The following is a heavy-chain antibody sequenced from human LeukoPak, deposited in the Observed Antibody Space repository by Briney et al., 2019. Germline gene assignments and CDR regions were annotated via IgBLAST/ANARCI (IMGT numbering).Heavy chain of an antibody. J-gene: IGHJ4*02. CDR1: GFTLSSYS. D-gene: IGHD6-19*01. Sequence: GGSLRLSCAASGFTLSSYSMNWVRQAPGKGLEWVSSISSSSTYIYYADSVKGRFTISRDNAKNSLYLQMNSLRAEDTAVYYCARDIAVAGFDYWGQGTLVTVSS. V-gene: IGHV3-21*01. CDR3: ARDIAVAGFDY. CDR2: ISSSSTYI.